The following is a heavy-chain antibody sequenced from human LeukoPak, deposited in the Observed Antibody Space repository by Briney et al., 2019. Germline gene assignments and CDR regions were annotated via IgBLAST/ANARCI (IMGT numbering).Heavy chain of an antibody. CDR2: INWNNDGI. CDR1: GFTFADHA. Sequence: GTSLRLSCVASGFTFADHAMHWVRRAPGQGLEWVTGINWNNDGIVYAASVKGRFTVSRDNAKNTLYLQMNGLRPGDTAFYYCARDDYNTLGYNFHHWGQGTLVTVSS. J-gene: IGHJ1*01. V-gene: IGHV3-9*01. D-gene: IGHD1-1*01. CDR3: ARDDYNTLGYNFHH.